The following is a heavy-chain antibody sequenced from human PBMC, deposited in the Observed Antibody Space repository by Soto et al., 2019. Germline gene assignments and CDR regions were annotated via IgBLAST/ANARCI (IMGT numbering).Heavy chain of an antibody. CDR1: GFTFSSYA. J-gene: IGHJ4*02. D-gene: IGHD6-13*01. CDR2: ISGSGGST. Sequence: EVQLLESGGGLVQPGGSLRLSCAASGFTFSSYAMSWVRQAPGKGLEWVSAISGSGGSTYYADSVKGRFTISRDNSKNTLYLQMNRLRAEDTAVHYCAKENGYSSSWFEFDYWGQGTLVTVSS. V-gene: IGHV3-23*01. CDR3: AKENGYSSSWFEFDY.